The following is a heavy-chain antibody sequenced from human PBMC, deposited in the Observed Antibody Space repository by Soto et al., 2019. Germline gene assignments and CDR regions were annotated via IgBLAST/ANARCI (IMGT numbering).Heavy chain of an antibody. CDR3: AGVRVLLWFGELAN. CDR2: ISYDGSNK. J-gene: IGHJ4*02. Sequence: GGSLRLSCAASGFTFSSYGMHWVRQAPGKGLEWVAVISYDGSNKYYADSVKGRFTISRDNSKNTLYLQMNSLRAEDTAVYYCAGVRVLLWFGELANWGQGTLVTVSS. D-gene: IGHD3-10*01. V-gene: IGHV3-30*03. CDR1: GFTFSSYG.